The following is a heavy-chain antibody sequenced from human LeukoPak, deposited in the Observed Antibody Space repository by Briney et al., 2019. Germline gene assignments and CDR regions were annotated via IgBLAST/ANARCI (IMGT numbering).Heavy chain of an antibody. J-gene: IGHJ5*02. CDR1: GGSISSYY. CDR3: ARDLMTSNWFDP. D-gene: IGHD2-8*01. V-gene: IGHV4-59*12. CDR2: IYYSGST. Sequence: PSETLSLTCTVSGGSISSYYWSWIRQHPGKGLEWIGYIYYSGSTYYNPSLKSRVTISVDTSKNQFSLKLSSVTAADTAVYYCARDLMTSNWFDPWGQGTLVTVSS.